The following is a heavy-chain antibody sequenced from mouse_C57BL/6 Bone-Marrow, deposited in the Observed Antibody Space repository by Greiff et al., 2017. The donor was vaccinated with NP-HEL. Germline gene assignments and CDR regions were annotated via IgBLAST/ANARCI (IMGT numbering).Heavy chain of an antibody. Sequence: VKLQESGAELVRPGTSVKLSCKASGYTFTSYWMHWVKQRPGQGLEWIGVIDPSDSYTNYNQKFKGKATLTVDTSSSTAYMQLSSLTSEDSAVYYCARSYGNHWGQGTLVTVSA. CDR2: IDPSDSYT. D-gene: IGHD2-1*01. J-gene: IGHJ3*01. CDR1: GYTFTSYW. V-gene: IGHV1-59*01. CDR3: ARSYGNH.